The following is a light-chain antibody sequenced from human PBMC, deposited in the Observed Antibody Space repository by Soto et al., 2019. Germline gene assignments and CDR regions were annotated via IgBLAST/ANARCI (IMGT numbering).Light chain of an antibody. V-gene: IGKV1D-13*01. CDR3: QQFNNYPLT. CDR1: QDISSA. CDR2: DAS. J-gene: IGKJ4*01. Sequence: GARVTITCRASQDISSALAWYQQKPGKAPNLLIYDASSLESGVPSRFSGSGSGTDFTLTIISLQPEDFATYFCQQFNNYPLTFGGGTKVEIK.